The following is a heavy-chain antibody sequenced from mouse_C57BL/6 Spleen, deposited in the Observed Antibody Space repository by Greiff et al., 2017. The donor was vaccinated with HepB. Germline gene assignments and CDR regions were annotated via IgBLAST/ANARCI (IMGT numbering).Heavy chain of an antibody. CDR2: IYPGDGDT. CDR1: GYAFSSSW. J-gene: IGHJ2*01. CDR3: ARSEGHY. V-gene: IGHV1-82*01. Sequence: QVQLQQSGPELVKPGASVKISCKASGYAFSSSWMNWVKQRPGKGLEWIGRIYPGDGDTNYNGKFTGKATLTADKSSSTAYMQLRSLTSEDSAVYFCARSEGHYWGQGTTLTVSS.